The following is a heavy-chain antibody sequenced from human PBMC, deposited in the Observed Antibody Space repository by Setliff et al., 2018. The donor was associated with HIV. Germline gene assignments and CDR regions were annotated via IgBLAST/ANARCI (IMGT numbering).Heavy chain of an antibody. CDR2: IIPMYEIT. Sequence: GASVKVSCKASGDTFRSHAFSWVRQAPGQGLEWMGGIIPMYEITNYAQKFQGRVTITADESTTTAYMELRGLRSEDTAVYYCARAGGHYYDSSGYVFDYWGQGTLVTVSS. V-gene: IGHV1-69*13. CDR1: GDTFRSHA. CDR3: ARAGGHYYDSSGYVFDY. D-gene: IGHD3-22*01. J-gene: IGHJ4*02.